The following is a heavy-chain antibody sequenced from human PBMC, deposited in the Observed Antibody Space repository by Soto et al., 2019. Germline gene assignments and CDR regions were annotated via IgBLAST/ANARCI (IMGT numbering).Heavy chain of an antibody. V-gene: IGHV5-51*01. CDR3: AREGQIGLRYFDWLSSREDYYYYGMDV. CDR1: GYSFTSYW. Sequence: PGESLKISCKGSGYSFTSYWIGWVRQMPGKGLEWMGIIYPGDSDTRYSPSFQGQVTISADKSISTAYLQWSSLKASDTAMYYCAREGQIGLRYFDWLSSREDYYYYGMDVWGQGTTVTVSS. CDR2: IYPGDSDT. D-gene: IGHD3-9*01. J-gene: IGHJ6*02.